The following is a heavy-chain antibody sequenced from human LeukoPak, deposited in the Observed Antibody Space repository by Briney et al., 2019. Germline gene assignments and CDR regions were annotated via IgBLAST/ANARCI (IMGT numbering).Heavy chain of an antibody. Sequence: GTTPAKPTQTLTPTCTFAGFSPSTCPVGAGWILQPPGTALESLALIYWDDDKRYSSSLMSTLTITKDTPKNQMVLTMTNMDPVDTGTYYCVHTSGGGNSALFDYWGQGILVAVSS. J-gene: IGHJ4*02. CDR2: IYWDDDK. CDR1: GFSPSTCPVG. CDR3: VHTSGGGNSALFDY. D-gene: IGHD4-23*01. V-gene: IGHV2-5*02.